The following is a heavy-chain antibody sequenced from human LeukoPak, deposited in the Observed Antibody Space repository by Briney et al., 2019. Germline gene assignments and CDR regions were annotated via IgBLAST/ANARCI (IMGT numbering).Heavy chain of an antibody. CDR2: INPNSGGT. CDR3: ARAMDYGDNGDY. D-gene: IGHD4-17*01. Sequence: ASVKVSCKVSGYTLTELSMHWVRQAPGKGLEWMGWINPNSGGTNYAQKFQGRVTMTRDTSISTAYMELSRLRSDDTAVYYCARAMDYGDNGDYWGQGTLVTVSS. CDR1: GYTLTELS. V-gene: IGHV1-2*02. J-gene: IGHJ4*02.